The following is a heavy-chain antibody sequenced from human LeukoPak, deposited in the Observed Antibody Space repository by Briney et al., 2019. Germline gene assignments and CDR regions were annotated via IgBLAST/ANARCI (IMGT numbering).Heavy chain of an antibody. D-gene: IGHD1-14*01. CDR1: GYPFSTYE. Sequence: ASVKVSCKTSGYPFSTYEINWVRQAAGRGLEWMGWVHPNTGNTAYAQRFQGRVTMTRDTSINTAYMELSSLTSNDTAVYFCTRGPRNDPWGQGTLVTVSS. CDR3: TRGPRNDP. CDR2: VHPNTGNT. J-gene: IGHJ5*02. V-gene: IGHV1-8*01.